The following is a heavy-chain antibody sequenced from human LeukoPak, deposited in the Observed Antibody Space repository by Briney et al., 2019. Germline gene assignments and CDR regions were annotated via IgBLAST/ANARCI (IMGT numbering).Heavy chain of an antibody. D-gene: IGHD3-22*01. CDR1: GFTFSSYA. J-gene: IGHJ4*02. V-gene: IGHV3-23*01. CDR3: ARQGVVTLFDY. Sequence: GGSLILSCAASGFTFSSYAMSWVRQAPGKGLEWVSAISGSGGSTYYADSVKGRFTISRDNSKNTLYLQMNSLRAEDTAVYYCARQGVVTLFDYWGQGTLVTVSS. CDR2: ISGSGGST.